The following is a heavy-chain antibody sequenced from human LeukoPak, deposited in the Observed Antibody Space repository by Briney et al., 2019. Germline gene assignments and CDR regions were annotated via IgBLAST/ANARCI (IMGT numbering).Heavy chain of an antibody. J-gene: IGHJ4*02. Sequence: ASVKVSCKASGYTFTGYYMHWVRQAPGQGLEWMGRINPNSGGTNYAQKFQGRVTMTRDTSISTAYMELSRLRSDDTAVYYCARDLTLAYYFDYWGQGTLVTVSS. D-gene: IGHD4/OR15-4a*01. CDR1: GYTFTGYY. CDR3: ARDLTLAYYFDY. CDR2: INPNSGGT. V-gene: IGHV1-2*06.